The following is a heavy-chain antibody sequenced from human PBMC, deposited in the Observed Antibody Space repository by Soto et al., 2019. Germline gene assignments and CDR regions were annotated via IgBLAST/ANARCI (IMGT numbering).Heavy chain of an antibody. D-gene: IGHD6-6*01. CDR2: MQPSTGRT. J-gene: IGHJ4*01. CDR1: GYSFTSLY. Sequence: ASVKVSCKGSGYSFTSLYINWVRQTAGQGLEWMGWMQPSTGRTGYAQKFQGRVTMTRDTSISTAYLQWSSLKASDSALSYCGRLDSSYYFDYWGNRTLVTVSS. CDR3: GRLDSSYYFDY. V-gene: IGHV1-8*01.